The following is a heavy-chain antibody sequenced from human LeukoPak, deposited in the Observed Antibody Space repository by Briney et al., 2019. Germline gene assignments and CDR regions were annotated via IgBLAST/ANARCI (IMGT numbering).Heavy chain of an antibody. V-gene: IGHV4-59*08. J-gene: IGHJ4*02. CDR3: ARLDCSSTSCYRIKHLGVDY. CDR1: GGPISSHY. D-gene: IGHD2-2*01. CDR2: IYYSGST. Sequence: SETLSLTCIVSGGPISSHYWSWIRQPPGKGLEWIGYIYYSGSTNYNPALKSRVTISADTSKNQFSLKLSSVTAADTAVYYCARLDCSSTSCYRIKHLGVDYWGQGTLVTVSS.